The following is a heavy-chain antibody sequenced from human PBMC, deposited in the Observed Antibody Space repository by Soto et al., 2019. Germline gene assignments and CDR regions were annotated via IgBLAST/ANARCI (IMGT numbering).Heavy chain of an antibody. CDR1: GYTFTSYD. J-gene: IGHJ6*03. Sequence: ASVKVSCKASGYTFTSYDINWVRQATGQGLEWMGWMNPNSGNTGYAQKFQGRVTMTRNTSISTAYMELSSLRSEDTAVYYCARGGSWRYYYYYYMDVWGKGTTVTVS. CDR2: MNPNSGNT. D-gene: IGHD3-10*01. V-gene: IGHV1-8*01. CDR3: ARGGSWRYYYYYYMDV.